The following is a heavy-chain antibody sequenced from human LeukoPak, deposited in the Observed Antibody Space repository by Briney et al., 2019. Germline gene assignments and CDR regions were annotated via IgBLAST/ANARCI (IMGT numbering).Heavy chain of an antibody. D-gene: IGHD6-13*01. J-gene: IGHJ4*02. V-gene: IGHV3-7*04. CDR1: GFTFSSCW. Sequence: PGGSLRPSCAPSGFTFSSCWMSWVRQAPGKGLEWVANIKEDGSEIYYVDSVKGRFTISGDNAKNSLYLQLTSLRAEDTAVYYCARGAAAAGTALFDYWGQGTLVTLSS. CDR2: IKEDGSEI. CDR3: ARGAAAAGTALFDY.